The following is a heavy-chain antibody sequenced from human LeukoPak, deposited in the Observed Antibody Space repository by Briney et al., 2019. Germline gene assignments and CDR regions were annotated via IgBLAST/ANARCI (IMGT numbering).Heavy chain of an antibody. CDR2: IKDDGREK. J-gene: IGHJ4*02. CDR3: GRDFTGFFDY. Sequence: GGSLRLSCVASGFTFSRYWVTWVRQAPGKGLEWVANIKDDGREKNYVDSVKGRFTISRDNAKNSMYLQMDRLRVEDTAVYYCGRDFTGFFDYWGQGTLVTVSS. V-gene: IGHV3-7*03. D-gene: IGHD3-10*01. CDR1: GFTFSRYW.